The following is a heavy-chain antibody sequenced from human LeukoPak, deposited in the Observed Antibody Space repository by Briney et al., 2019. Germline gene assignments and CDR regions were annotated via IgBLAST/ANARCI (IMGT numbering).Heavy chain of an antibody. V-gene: IGHV1-18*01. J-gene: IGHJ4*02. CDR3: ARDISSSWYRPQQTPFDY. CDR1: GYTFTSYG. Sequence: GASVKVSCKASGYTFTSYGISWVRQAPGQGLEWMGWISAYNGNTNYAQKLQGRVTMTTDTSTSTAYMELRSLRSDDTAVYYCARDISSSWYRPQQTPFDYWGQGTLVTVSS. D-gene: IGHD6-13*01. CDR2: ISAYNGNT.